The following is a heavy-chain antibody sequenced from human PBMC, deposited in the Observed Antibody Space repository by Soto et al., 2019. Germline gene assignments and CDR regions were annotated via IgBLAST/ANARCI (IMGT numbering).Heavy chain of an antibody. CDR1: GFTFSSYA. V-gene: IGHV3-23*01. J-gene: IGHJ4*02. CDR2: ISGSGGGT. D-gene: IGHD3-3*01. CDR3: AKGGLGRFLEWLCLDY. Sequence: PGGSLRLSCAASGFTFSSYAMSWVRQAPGKGLEWVSAISGSGGGTYYADSVKGRFTISRDNSKNTLYLQMNSLRAEDTAVYYCAKGGLGRFLEWLCLDYWGQGTLVTVSS.